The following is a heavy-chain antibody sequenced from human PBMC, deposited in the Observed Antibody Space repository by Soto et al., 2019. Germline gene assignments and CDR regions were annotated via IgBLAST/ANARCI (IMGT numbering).Heavy chain of an antibody. J-gene: IGHJ6*02. V-gene: IGHV1-2*04. CDR3: ARGCSSWTDNYYYGMDV. CDR1: GYTFTGYY. D-gene: IGHD6-13*01. CDR2: INPNSGGT. Sequence: QVQLVQSGAEVKKPGASVKVSCKASGYTFTGYYMHWVRQAPGQGLEWMGWINPNSGGTNYAQKFQGWVTMTRDTSISTAYMELSRLRSDDMAVYYCARGCSSWTDNYYYGMDVWGQGTTVTVSS.